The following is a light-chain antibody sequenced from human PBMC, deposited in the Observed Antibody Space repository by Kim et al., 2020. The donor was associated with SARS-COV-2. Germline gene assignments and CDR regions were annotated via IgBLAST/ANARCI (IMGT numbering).Light chain of an antibody. CDR1: NIGSKS. CDR3: QVWDNSSDHVV. Sequence: AAGKTARITWGGNNIGSKSVHWYQQKPGQAPVLVIYYDSDRPSGIPERFSGSNSGNTATLTISRVEAGDEADYYCQVWDNSSDHVVFGGGTQLTVL. CDR2: YDS. V-gene: IGLV3-21*04. J-gene: IGLJ2*01.